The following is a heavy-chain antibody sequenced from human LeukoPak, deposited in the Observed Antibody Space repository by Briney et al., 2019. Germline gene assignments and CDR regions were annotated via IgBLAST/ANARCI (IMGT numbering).Heavy chain of an antibody. CDR3: AGVWYDSSSPRFDP. D-gene: IGHD3-22*01. V-gene: IGHV4-4*07. J-gene: IGHJ5*02. CDR2: IYTSGST. CDR1: GGSISSYY. Sequence: SETLSLTCTVSGGSISSYYWSWIRQPAGKGLEWIGRIYTSGSTNYNPSLKSRVTMSVDTSKNQFSLKLSSVTAADTAVYYCAGVWYDSSSPRFDPWGQGTLVTVSS.